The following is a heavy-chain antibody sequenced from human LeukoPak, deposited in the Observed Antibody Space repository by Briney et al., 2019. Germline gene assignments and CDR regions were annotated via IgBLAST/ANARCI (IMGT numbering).Heavy chain of an antibody. D-gene: IGHD3-22*01. Sequence: ASVKVSCKASGYTFTSYDINWVRQATGQGLEWMGWMNPNSGNTGYAQKFQGRVTMTRNTSISTAYMELSSLRSEDTAVYYCARVYYDGGVYYFDWSFDLGGRGPLVTVSS. CDR1: GYTFTSYD. J-gene: IGHJ2*01. CDR3: ARVYYDGGVYYFDWSFDL. CDR2: MNPNSGNT. V-gene: IGHV1-8*01.